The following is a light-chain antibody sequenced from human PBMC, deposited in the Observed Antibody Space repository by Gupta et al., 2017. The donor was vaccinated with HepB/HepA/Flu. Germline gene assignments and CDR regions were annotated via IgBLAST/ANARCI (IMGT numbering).Light chain of an antibody. CDR2: DVS. Sequence: EIVLTQSPATLSLSPGERATLSCRASQTMSDYLVWYQQKPGQAPRLIMYDVSKRATGIPARFSGGGSGADFTLTSSSLEPEDFGLYFCQQRSNWFITFGQGTRLEI. CDR1: QTMSDY. J-gene: IGKJ5*01. V-gene: IGKV3-11*01. CDR3: QQRSNWFIT.